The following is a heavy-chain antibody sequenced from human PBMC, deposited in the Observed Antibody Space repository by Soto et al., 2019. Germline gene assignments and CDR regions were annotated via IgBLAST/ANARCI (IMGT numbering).Heavy chain of an antibody. J-gene: IGHJ5*01. Sequence: EVQLLESGGGLIQPGGSLRLSCAASGFMFSSYAMSWVRQAPGKGLERVSSISASGGTANLADSVEGRCTISRDNSKSTLYLQMNSLRAEDTAVYYCAKLTYPSDSTGYYYERVSGWIDSWGQGTLVTVSS. CDR1: GFMFSSYA. V-gene: IGHV3-23*01. D-gene: IGHD3-22*01. CDR3: AKLTYPSDSTGYYYERVSGWIDS. CDR2: ISASGGTA.